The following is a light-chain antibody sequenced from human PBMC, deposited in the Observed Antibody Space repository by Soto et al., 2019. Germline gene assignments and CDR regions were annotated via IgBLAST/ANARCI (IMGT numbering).Light chain of an antibody. Sequence: DIQMTQSPSSLSASVGDRVTITCRASQGISSYLAWYQRKPGKVPKLLIYAASTLQSGVPSRFSGSGSGTDFTLTISSLQPEDVATYYGQKYNSAPLTFGGGTKVEIK. J-gene: IGKJ4*01. CDR2: AAS. V-gene: IGKV1-27*01. CDR3: QKYNSAPLT. CDR1: QGISSY.